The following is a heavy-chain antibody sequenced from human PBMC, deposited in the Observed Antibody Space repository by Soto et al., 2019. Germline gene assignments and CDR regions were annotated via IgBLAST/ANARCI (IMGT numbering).Heavy chain of an antibody. CDR3: ARQDYSTTWYLKY. CDR1: GLTFRTYA. J-gene: IGHJ4*02. Sequence: GGSLRLSCAAPGLTFRTYAMTWVRQAPGKGLEWVSIISGSGGSTYYADSVKGRFTVSRDNSKNTLYLQMNSLRAEDTAVYYCARQDYSTTWYLKYWGQGTLVTVSS. V-gene: IGHV3-23*01. D-gene: IGHD6-13*01. CDR2: ISGSGGST.